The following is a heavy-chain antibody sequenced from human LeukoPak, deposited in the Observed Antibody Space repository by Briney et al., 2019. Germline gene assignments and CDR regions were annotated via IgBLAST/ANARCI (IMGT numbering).Heavy chain of an antibody. D-gene: IGHD3-10*01. Sequence: PGGSLRLSCAVSGFTFSRYWMTWVRQAPGKGLEWVANIKVDGSEKYYVDAVKGRFTISRDNAKDSLYLQMNSLRAEDTAVCYCATTRSYYKTSHDAFDIWGQGTMVTASS. J-gene: IGHJ3*02. V-gene: IGHV3-7*01. CDR2: IKVDGSEK. CDR1: GFTFSRYW. CDR3: ATTRSYYKTSHDAFDI.